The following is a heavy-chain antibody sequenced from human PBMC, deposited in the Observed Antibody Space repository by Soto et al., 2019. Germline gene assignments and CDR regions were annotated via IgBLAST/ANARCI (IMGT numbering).Heavy chain of an antibody. Sequence: SETLSLTCAVYGGSFSGYYWSWIRQPPGKGLEWIGEINHSGSTNYNPSLKSRVTISVDTSKNQFSLKLSSVTAADTAVYYCARGGRITGRYLKNNWFDPWGQGTLVTVSS. CDR1: GGSFSGYY. CDR2: INHSGST. D-gene: IGHD1-20*01. V-gene: IGHV4-34*01. J-gene: IGHJ5*02. CDR3: ARGGRITGRYLKNNWFDP.